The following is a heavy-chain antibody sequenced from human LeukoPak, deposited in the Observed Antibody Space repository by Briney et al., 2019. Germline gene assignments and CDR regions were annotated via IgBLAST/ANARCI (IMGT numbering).Heavy chain of an antibody. CDR1: GHTFSRYE. Sequence: ASVKVSCKTSGHTFSRYEINWVRQPPGQGLEWMGWMNPNSGNTAYAQNFQGRVTMTRDVSIRTAYMELSSLRSEDTAVYYCVRLFVQEPSGWFDPWGQGTLVTVS. CDR3: VRLFVQEPSGWFDP. J-gene: IGHJ5*02. V-gene: IGHV1-8*01. CDR2: MNPNSGNT. D-gene: IGHD3-10*01.